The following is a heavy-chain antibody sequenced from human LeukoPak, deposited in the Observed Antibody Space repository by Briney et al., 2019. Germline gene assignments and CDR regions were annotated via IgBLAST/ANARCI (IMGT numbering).Heavy chain of an antibody. CDR2: IYPGDSDT. Sequence: GESLKISCKGSGYSFNTYWIGWVRQMPGKGLEWMGIIYPGDSDTRYSPSFQGQVTISADKSISTAYLQWSSLKASDTAMYYCARSYSSSWYNFDYWGQGTLVTVSS. V-gene: IGHV5-51*01. D-gene: IGHD6-13*01. CDR1: GYSFNTYW. CDR3: ARSYSSSWYNFDY. J-gene: IGHJ4*02.